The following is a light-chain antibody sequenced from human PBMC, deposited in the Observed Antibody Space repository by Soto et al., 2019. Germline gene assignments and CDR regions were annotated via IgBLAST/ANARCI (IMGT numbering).Light chain of an antibody. Sequence: DIVLTQSPGTLSLSPGERATLSCRASQSVSSSYLAWYQQKPGQAPRLLIYGASTRATGIPARFSGSGSGTEFTLTISSLQYEDFAVYYCQQYNNWPQTFGQGTKVDIK. V-gene: IGKV3D-15*01. J-gene: IGKJ1*01. CDR3: QQYNNWPQT. CDR2: GAS. CDR1: QSVSSSY.